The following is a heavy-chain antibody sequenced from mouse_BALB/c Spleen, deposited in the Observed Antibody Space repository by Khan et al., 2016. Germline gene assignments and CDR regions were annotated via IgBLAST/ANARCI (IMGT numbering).Heavy chain of an antibody. CDR2: ITSYNGAT. Sequence: LVKTGASVKISCKASGYSFTGYYMHWVKQSHGKSLEWIGYITSYNGATSYNQKFKGKATFTVDTSSSTAYMQFNSLTSEGSAVYYCASPYGSSYVGFAYWGQGTLVTGSA. J-gene: IGHJ3*01. CDR3: ASPYGSSYVGFAY. CDR1: GYSFTGYY. V-gene: IGHV1S34*01. D-gene: IGHD1-1*01.